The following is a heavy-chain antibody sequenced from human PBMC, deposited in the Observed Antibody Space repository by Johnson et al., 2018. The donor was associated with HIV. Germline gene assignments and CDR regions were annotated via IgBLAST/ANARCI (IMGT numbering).Heavy chain of an antibody. CDR2: ISKDGSSA. CDR1: DFTFTNNA. Sequence: QVQLVESGGGVVQPGRSLRLSCAASDFTFTNNAIHWVRQAPGKGLEWVAVISKDGSSAYYADSVKGRFTISRDNSKNTLFLEMNSLRVEDTAVYYCARDHSGWWAWALDIWGQGTMGTVSS. CDR3: ARDHSGWWAWALDI. D-gene: IGHD6-19*01. J-gene: IGHJ3*02. V-gene: IGHV3-30*04.